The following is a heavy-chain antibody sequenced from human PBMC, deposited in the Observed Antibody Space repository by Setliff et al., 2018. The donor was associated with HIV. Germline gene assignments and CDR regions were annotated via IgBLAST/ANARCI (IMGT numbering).Heavy chain of an antibody. V-gene: IGHV4-59*01. J-gene: IGHJ4*02. CDR2: IHYSGST. CDR1: GGSISSSY. Sequence: SETLSLTCTVSGGSISSSYWTWTRQPPGKGLEWIGNIHYSGSTNYNPSLKSRVTISVDTSRSQFSLKLSSVTAADTAVYYCARGRDKYGPIEYWGQGTLVTVSS. D-gene: IGHD3-10*01. CDR3: ARGRDKYGPIEY.